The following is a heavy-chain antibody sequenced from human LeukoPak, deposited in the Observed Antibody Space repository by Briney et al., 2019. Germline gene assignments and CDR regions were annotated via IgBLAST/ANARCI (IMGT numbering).Heavy chain of an antibody. J-gene: IGHJ5*02. Sequence: SETLSLTCTVSGGSISSYYWSWIRQPPGKGLEWIGDIYYGGNTNYNPSLKSRVTISVDTSKNQFSLKLTSVTAADTAVYYCARAGIQLWFPNWFDPWGQGTLVTVSS. CDR3: ARAGIQLWFPNWFDP. CDR2: IYYGGNT. CDR1: GGSISSYY. V-gene: IGHV4-59*13. D-gene: IGHD5-18*01.